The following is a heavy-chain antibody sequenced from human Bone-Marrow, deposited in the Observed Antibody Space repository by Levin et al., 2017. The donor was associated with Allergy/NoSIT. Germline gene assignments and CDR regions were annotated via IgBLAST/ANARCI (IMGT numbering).Heavy chain of an antibody. D-gene: IGHD4-17*01. CDR3: ARDPWGLTTTRENWFDP. V-gene: IGHV3-33*01. Sequence: GESLKISCAASGFTFSTYGMHWVRQAPGKGLEWVALIWYDASNKYYADSVKGRFTISRDNSKNTLYLQMNSLRAEDTAVYYCARDPWGLTTTRENWFDPWGQGTLVTVSS. CDR2: IWYDASNK. CDR1: GFTFSTYG. J-gene: IGHJ5*02.